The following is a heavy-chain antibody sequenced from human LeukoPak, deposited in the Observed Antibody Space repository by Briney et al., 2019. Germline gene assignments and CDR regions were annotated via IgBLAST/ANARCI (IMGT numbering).Heavy chain of an antibody. J-gene: IGHJ3*02. CDR3: ARAEHIVVVIAKSRAAFDI. CDR2: INPNSGGT. CDR1: GYTFTGYY. Sequence: ASVKVSCKASGYTFTGYYMHWVRQAPGQGLEWMGWINPNSGGTNYAQKFQGRVTMTRDTSISTAYMELSRLRSDDTAVYYCARAEHIVVVIAKSRAAFDIWGQGTMVTVSS. D-gene: IGHD2-21*01. V-gene: IGHV1-2*02.